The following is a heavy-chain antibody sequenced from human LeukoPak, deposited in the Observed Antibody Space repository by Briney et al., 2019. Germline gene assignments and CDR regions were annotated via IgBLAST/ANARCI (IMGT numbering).Heavy chain of an antibody. J-gene: IGHJ6*03. D-gene: IGHD2-2*01. V-gene: IGHV4-61*02. Sequence: PSKTLSLTCTVSGGSISSGSYYWRWIRQPAGKGLEWIGRIYTSGSTNHNPSLKSRVTISVDTSKNQFSLKLSSVTAADTALYYCARDSLLPSAMGYYYMDVWGKGTTVTVSS. CDR1: GGSISSGSYY. CDR2: IYTSGST. CDR3: ARDSLLPSAMGYYYMDV.